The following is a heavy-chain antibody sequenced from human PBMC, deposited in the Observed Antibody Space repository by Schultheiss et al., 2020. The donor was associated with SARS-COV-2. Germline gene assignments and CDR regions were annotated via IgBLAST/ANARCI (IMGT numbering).Heavy chain of an antibody. CDR2: INSDGSST. D-gene: IGHD5-18*01. J-gene: IGHJ4*02. V-gene: IGHV3-74*01. CDR3: VNEVQLWRHY. CDR1: GFTFSSYS. Sequence: GGSLRLSCAASGFTFSSYSMNWVRQAPGKGLVWVSRINSDGSSTSYVDSVKGRFTISRDNAKNSLYLQMNSLRAEDTAVYYCVNEVQLWRHYWGQGTLVTVSS.